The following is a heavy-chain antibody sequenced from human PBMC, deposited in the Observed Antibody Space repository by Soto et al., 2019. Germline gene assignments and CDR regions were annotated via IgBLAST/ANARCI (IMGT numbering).Heavy chain of an antibody. D-gene: IGHD3-3*01. Sequence: GASVKVSCKASGGTFSSYAISWVRQAPGQGLEWMGGIIPIFGTANYAQKFQGRVTITADESTSTAYMELSSLRSEDTAVYYCARDKGSYDFWSGYSIGPYGMDVWGQVTTVTVSS. CDR3: ARDKGSYDFWSGYSIGPYGMDV. CDR1: GGTFSSYA. CDR2: IIPIFGTA. J-gene: IGHJ6*02. V-gene: IGHV1-69*13.